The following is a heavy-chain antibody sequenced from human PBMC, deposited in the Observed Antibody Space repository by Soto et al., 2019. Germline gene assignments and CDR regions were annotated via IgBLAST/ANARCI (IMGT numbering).Heavy chain of an antibody. CDR1: GFAFSNYA. CDR3: AKVSLGATTISDYYYYGMDV. J-gene: IGHJ6*02. D-gene: IGHD1-26*01. V-gene: IGHV3-23*01. Sequence: GGSLRLSCAASGFAFSNYAMNWVRQAPGKGLEWVSGISGSGGSTYYADSVKGRFTISRDSSKNTLYLQMNSLRAEDTAVYYCAKVSLGATTISDYYYYGMDVWGQGTTVTVSS. CDR2: ISGSGGST.